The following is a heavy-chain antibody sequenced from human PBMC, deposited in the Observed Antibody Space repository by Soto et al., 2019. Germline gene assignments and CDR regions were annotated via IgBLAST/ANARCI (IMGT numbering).Heavy chain of an antibody. CDR3: AREPYYLDRNGNPHSSGPDF. J-gene: IGHJ4*02. CDR1: GDSISSGGYF. CDR2: ISSSGNT. Sequence: SETLSLTCTVSGDSISSGGYFWSWIRQHPGKGLEWIGCISSSGNTYYNPSLKSRISVSVDKSKNQFSLKLNTVTAAETAVFYCAREPYYLDRNGNPHSSGPDFWGQGTLVTVSS. D-gene: IGHD3-10*01. V-gene: IGHV4-31*03.